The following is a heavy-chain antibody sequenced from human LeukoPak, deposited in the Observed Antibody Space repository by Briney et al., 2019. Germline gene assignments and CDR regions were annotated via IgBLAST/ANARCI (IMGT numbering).Heavy chain of an antibody. CDR2: ISNSGGST. CDR3: AKIKNYYDRSGYHFDY. CDR1: GFTFSNNV. Sequence: GGSLRLSCTASGFTFSNNVMSWVRQAPGKGLERVSIISNSGGSTYYADSVKGRFTISRDDSKKTLYLQMNSLRAEDTAVYFCAKIKNYYDRSGYHFDYWGQGTLVTVFS. V-gene: IGHV3-23*01. J-gene: IGHJ4*02. D-gene: IGHD3-22*01.